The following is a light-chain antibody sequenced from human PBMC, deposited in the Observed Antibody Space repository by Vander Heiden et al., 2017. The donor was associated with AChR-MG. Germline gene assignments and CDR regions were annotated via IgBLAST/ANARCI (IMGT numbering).Light chain of an antibody. J-gene: IGKJ4*01. V-gene: IGKV1-39*01. Sequence: DIQMTPSPSSLSASVGDRVTITCRASQSTSSSYLVWYQQKPGKAPKLLIYAASSLQSGVPSRFSGSGSGTDFTLTISSLQPEDFATYYCQQSYSTPVTFGGGTKVEIK. CDR3: QQSYSTPVT. CDR1: QSTSSSY. CDR2: AAS.